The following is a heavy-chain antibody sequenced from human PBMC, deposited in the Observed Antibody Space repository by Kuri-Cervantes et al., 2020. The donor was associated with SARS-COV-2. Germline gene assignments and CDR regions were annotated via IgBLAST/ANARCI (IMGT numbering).Heavy chain of an antibody. CDR1: GFTFRSYA. Sequence: GESLKISCAASGFTFRSYAMSWVRQAPGKGLGWVSVIYSGGSSTYYADSVKGRFTISRDNSKNTLYLQMNSLRAEDTAVYYCAKDREVHDYGGSFDYWGQGTLVTVSS. D-gene: IGHD4-17*01. CDR2: IYSGGSST. CDR3: AKDREVHDYGGSFDY. J-gene: IGHJ4*02. V-gene: IGHV3-23*03.